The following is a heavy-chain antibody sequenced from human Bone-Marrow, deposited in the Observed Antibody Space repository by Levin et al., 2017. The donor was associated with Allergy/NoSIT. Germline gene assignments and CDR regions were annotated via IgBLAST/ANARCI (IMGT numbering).Heavy chain of an antibody. J-gene: IGHJ4*02. CDR3: ARGGCSSTSCLDN. CDR1: GFTFSNYW. CDR2: INSDGSNT. D-gene: IGHD2-2*01. Sequence: PGGSLRLSCAASGFTFSNYWMHWVRQAPGKGLVWVSHINSDGSNTNYADSVKGRFTISRDNAKNTLYLQMNSLRDEDTAVYYCARGGCSSTSCLDNWGKGTLVTVSA. V-gene: IGHV3-74*01.